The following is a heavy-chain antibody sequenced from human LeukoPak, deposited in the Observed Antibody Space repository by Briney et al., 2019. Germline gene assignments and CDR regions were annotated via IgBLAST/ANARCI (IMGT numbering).Heavy chain of an antibody. CDR2: ISGSGGST. Sequence: GGSLRLSCAASGFTFSGYAMSWVRQAPGKGLEWVSAISGSGGSTYYADSVKGRFTISRDNSKNTLYLQMNSLRAEDTAVYYCATRITMIVVVISDDAEYFQHWGQGTLVTVSS. CDR1: GFTFSGYA. CDR3: ATRITMIVVVISDDAEYFQH. V-gene: IGHV3-23*01. D-gene: IGHD3-22*01. J-gene: IGHJ1*01.